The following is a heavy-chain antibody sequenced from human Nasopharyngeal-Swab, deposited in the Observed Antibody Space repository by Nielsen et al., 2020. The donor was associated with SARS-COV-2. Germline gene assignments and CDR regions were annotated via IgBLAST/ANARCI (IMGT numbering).Heavy chain of an antibody. V-gene: IGHV4-34*01. CDR1: GGSFNVYY. D-gene: IGHD5-12*01. CDR2: INHSDRT. CDR3: ARSTWIPLDS. J-gene: IGHJ4*02. Sequence: SETLSLTCGVSGGSFNVYYWSWIRQSPDKGLEWIGEINHSDRTIYNPSLKSRLTISVDTSKSQFSLELRSVTATDTAVYYCARSTWIPLDSWGPGTLVTVSS.